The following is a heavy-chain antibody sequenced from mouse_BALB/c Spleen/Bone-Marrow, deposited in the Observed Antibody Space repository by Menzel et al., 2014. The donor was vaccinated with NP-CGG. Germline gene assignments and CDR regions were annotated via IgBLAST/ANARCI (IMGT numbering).Heavy chain of an antibody. Sequence: LKESGSELVRPGASVKLSCKASGYTFTSYWMHWVKQRHGQGLEWIGNVYPGNDNSNYDEKFKSKGTPIVDTSSSTAYMHLSSLTSEDSAVYYCTRSGGNYNFAYWGQGTLVTVSA. J-gene: IGHJ3*01. CDR1: GYTFTSYW. D-gene: IGHD2-1*01. CDR3: TRSGGNYNFAY. V-gene: IGHV1S22*01. CDR2: VYPGNDNS.